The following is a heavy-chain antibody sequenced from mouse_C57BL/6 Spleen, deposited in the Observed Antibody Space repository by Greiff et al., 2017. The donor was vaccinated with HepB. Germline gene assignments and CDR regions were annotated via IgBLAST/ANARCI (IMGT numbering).Heavy chain of an antibody. D-gene: IGHD1-1*01. CDR3: GPITTVDEGMDY. Sequence: QVQLQQPGAELVKPGASVKLSCKASGYTFTSYWMHWVKQRPGQGLEWIGMIHPNSGSTNYNEKFKSKATMTVDKSSSTAYMQLSSLTSEDSAVYYCGPITTVDEGMDYWGQGTSVTVSS. V-gene: IGHV1-64*01. J-gene: IGHJ4*01. CDR1: GYTFTSYW. CDR2: IHPNSGST.